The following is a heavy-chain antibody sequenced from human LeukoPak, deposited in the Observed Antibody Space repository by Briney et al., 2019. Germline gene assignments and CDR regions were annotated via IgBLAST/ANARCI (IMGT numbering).Heavy chain of an antibody. CDR2: IYTSGST. J-gene: IGHJ1*01. CDR3: ARAQPSIAAAQTRYFQH. V-gene: IGHV4-4*07. CDR1: GGSISSYY. Sequence: SETLSLTCTVSGGSISSYYRSLIRQPAGKGLEWIGRIYTSGSTNYNPSLKSRVTMSVDTSKNQFSLKLSSVTAADTAVYYCARAQPSIAAAQTRYFQHWGQGTLVTVSS. D-gene: IGHD6-13*01.